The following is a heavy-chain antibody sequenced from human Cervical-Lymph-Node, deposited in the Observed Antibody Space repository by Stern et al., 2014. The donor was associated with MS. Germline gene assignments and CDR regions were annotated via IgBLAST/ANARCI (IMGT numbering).Heavy chain of an antibody. CDR1: GGSISRGGYY. CDR2: IHYSGST. J-gene: IGHJ4*02. CDR3: ARDRTVVKAGGYFDQ. V-gene: IGHV4-31*03. D-gene: IGHD4-23*01. Sequence: QVQLQESGPGLVKPSQTLSLTCTVSGGSISRGGYYWTWIRQHPGKGLEWIGYIHYSGSTYYNPSLKSRVTISVDTSKNQFSLKLSSVTAADTAVYYCARDRTVVKAGGYFDQWGQGTLVTVSS.